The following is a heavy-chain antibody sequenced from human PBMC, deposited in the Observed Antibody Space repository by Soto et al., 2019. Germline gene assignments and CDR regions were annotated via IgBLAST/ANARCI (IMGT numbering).Heavy chain of an antibody. Sequence: LSLPCTVSGGSISSYYWSWIRQPPGKGLEWIGYIYYSGSTNYNPSLKSRVTISVDTSKNQFSLKLSSVTAADTAVYYCARGPVRGVTPFDYWGQGTLVTVSS. V-gene: IGHV4-59*01. J-gene: IGHJ4*02. CDR1: GGSISSYY. CDR2: IYYSGST. D-gene: IGHD3-10*01. CDR3: ARGPVRGVTPFDY.